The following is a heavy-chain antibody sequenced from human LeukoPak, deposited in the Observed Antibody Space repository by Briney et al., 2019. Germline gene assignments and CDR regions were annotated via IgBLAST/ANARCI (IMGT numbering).Heavy chain of an antibody. J-gene: IGHJ4*02. V-gene: IGHV3-53*01. CDR1: GFTVSSNY. D-gene: IGHD2-21*01. Sequence: GGSLRRSCAASGFTVSSNYMSWVRQAPGKGLEWVSVIYSGGSTYYADSVRGRFTISRDNSKNTLYLQMNSLRAEDAAVYFCAKAPVASCRGAYCYPFDSWGQGTLVTVSS. CDR3: AKAPVASCRGAYCYPFDS. CDR2: IYSGGST.